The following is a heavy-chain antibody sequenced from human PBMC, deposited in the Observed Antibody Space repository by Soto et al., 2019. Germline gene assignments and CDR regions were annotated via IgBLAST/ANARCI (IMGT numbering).Heavy chain of an antibody. J-gene: IGHJ4*02. D-gene: IGHD6-19*01. V-gene: IGHV3-30*03. CDR3: ARDSGWYYFDY. Sequence: GGSLRLSCAASGFTFSSYSMHWVRQAPGKGLEWVAVISYDGSNKYYADSVKGRFTISRDNSKNTLYLQMNSLRAEDTAVYYCARDSGWYYFDYWGQGTLVTVSS. CDR2: ISYDGSNK. CDR1: GFTFSSYS.